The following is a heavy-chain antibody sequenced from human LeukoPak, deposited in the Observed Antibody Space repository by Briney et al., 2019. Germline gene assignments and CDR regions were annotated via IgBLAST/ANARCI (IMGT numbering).Heavy chain of an antibody. D-gene: IGHD3-22*01. J-gene: IGHJ4*02. CDR3: ARGDYYYDSSGALDY. Sequence: ASVKVSCKASGYTFTGYYMHWVRQAPGPGLEWMGWINTNSGGTNYAQKFQGRVTMTRDTSISTAYMELSRLRSDDTAVYYCARGDYYYDSSGALDYWGQGTLVTVSS. CDR1: GYTFTGYY. V-gene: IGHV1-2*02. CDR2: INTNSGGT.